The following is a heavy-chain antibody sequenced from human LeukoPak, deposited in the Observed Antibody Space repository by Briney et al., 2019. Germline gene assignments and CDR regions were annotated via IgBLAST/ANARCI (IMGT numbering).Heavy chain of an antibody. V-gene: IGHV1-24*01. J-gene: IGHJ4*02. CDR2: FDPEDGET. CDR1: GYTLTELS. CDR3: ATDGNIYYDSSGYLFDY. Sequence: GASVKVSCKVSGYTLTELSMHWVRQAPGKGLEWMGGFDPEDGETIYAQKFQGRVTMTEDTSTDTAYMELSSLRSEDTAVYYCATDGNIYYDSSGYLFDYWGQGTLVTVSS. D-gene: IGHD3-22*01.